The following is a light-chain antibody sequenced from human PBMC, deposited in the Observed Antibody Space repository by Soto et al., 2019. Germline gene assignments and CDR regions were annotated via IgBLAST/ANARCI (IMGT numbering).Light chain of an antibody. Sequence: DIQMTQSPSTLSASVGDRVTITCRASQYISSWLAWYQQKPGKAPKLLIYKSSSLESRVPSSFSGSGSGTKFTLTSSNLQPDDCATYYCQQYNSQRTFGQGTKVEIK. CDR2: KSS. J-gene: IGKJ1*01. CDR3: QQYNSQRT. V-gene: IGKV1-5*03. CDR1: QYISSW.